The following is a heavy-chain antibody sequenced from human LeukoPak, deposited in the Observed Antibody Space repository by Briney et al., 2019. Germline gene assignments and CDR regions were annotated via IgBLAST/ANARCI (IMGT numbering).Heavy chain of an antibody. CDR1: GYTFTSYG. CDR3: ARDLRIGYCSSTSCSPKAGYFDY. Sequence: GAAVKVSCKASGYTFTSYGISWVRQAPGQGLEWMGWSSAYNGNTNYAQKLRGRVTMTTDTSTSTAYMELRSLRSDDTAVYYCARDLRIGYCSSTSCSPKAGYFDYWGQGTLVTVSS. CDR2: SSAYNGNT. J-gene: IGHJ4*02. V-gene: IGHV1-18*01. D-gene: IGHD2-2*01.